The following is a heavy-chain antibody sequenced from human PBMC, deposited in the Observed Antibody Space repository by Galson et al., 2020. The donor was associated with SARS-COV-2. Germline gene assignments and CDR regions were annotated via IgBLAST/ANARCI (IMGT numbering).Heavy chain of an antibody. D-gene: IGHD5-18*01. CDR2: ISYDGSKK. Sequence: QAGGSLRLSCAASGFSFSSYTTHWVRQAPGKGLEWLALISYDGSKKLYADSVKGRFTISRDNSKNTLYLQMNSLRGEDTAVYYCAKEYTVDTSMASLWNFDYWGQGTLVTVSS. CDR3: AKEYTVDTSMASLWNFDY. J-gene: IGHJ4*02. V-gene: IGHV3-30*04. CDR1: GFSFSSYT.